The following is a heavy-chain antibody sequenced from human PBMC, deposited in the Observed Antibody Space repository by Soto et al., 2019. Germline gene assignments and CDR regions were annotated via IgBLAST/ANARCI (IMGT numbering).Heavy chain of an antibody. J-gene: IGHJ6*02. Sequence: PSETLSLTCTVSGGSVSSGSDYWSWIRQPPGKGLEWIGYIYYSGSTNYNPSLRSRVTISVDTSKNQFSLKLSSVTAADTAVYYCSRGQASRRGYYYYRMDVWGQGATVTVSS. CDR1: GGSVSSGSDY. V-gene: IGHV4-61*01. CDR2: IYYSGST. CDR3: SRGQASRRGYYYYRMDV.